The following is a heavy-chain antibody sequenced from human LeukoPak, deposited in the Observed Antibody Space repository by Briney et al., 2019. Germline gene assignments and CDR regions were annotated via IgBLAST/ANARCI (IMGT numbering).Heavy chain of an antibody. CDR1: GFTFSTYA. D-gene: IGHD1-7*01. J-gene: IGHJ5*02. CDR3: AKHYNWNYKNWLDP. Sequence: GGSLRLSCAASGFTFSTYAMSWVRQASGKGLEWVSVISGSATRTHYADSVKGRFTVSRDNSNNTLCLQMNSLRAEDTAVYYCAKHYNWNYKNWLDPWGQGTLVTVSS. V-gene: IGHV3-23*01. CDR2: ISGSATRT.